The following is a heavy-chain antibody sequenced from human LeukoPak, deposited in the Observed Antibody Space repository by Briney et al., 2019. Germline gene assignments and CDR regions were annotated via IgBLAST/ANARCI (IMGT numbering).Heavy chain of an antibody. CDR2: ISAYNGNT. CDR1: GYTFTSYG. D-gene: IGHD3-22*01. CDR3: ARTMIVVVKNYFDY. J-gene: IGHJ4*02. Sequence: ASVKVSCKASGYTFTSYGISWVRQAPGQGLEWMGWISAYNGNTNHAQKLQGRVTMTTDTSTSTAYMELRSLRSDDTAVYYCARTMIVVVKNYFDYWGQGTLVTVSS. V-gene: IGHV1-18*01.